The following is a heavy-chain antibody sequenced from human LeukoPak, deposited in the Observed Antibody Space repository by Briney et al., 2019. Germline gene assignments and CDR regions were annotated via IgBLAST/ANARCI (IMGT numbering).Heavy chain of an antibody. CDR1: GFTFSSYW. CDR2: INSDGSST. Sequence: PGGSLRLSCAASGFTFSSYWMHWVRHPPGKGLVWVSRINSDGSSTSYADSVKGRFTISRDNAKNSLYLQMNSLRAEDTAVYYCARAWPPFDAFDIWGQGTMVTVSS. J-gene: IGHJ3*02. V-gene: IGHV3-74*01. CDR3: ARAWPPFDAFDI.